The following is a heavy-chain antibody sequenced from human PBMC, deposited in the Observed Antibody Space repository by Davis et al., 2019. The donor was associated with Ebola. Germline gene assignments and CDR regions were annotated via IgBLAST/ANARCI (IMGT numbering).Heavy chain of an antibody. V-gene: IGHV3-23*01. Sequence: PGGSLRLSCAASGFTFSSYAMSWVRQAPGKGLEWVSAISGSGGSTYYADSVKGRFTISRDNSKNTLYLQMNSLRAEDTAVYYCAKGNSYYDFWSGRDYWGQGTLVTVSS. J-gene: IGHJ4*02. CDR1: GFTFSSYA. D-gene: IGHD3-3*01. CDR2: ISGSGGST. CDR3: AKGNSYYDFWSGRDY.